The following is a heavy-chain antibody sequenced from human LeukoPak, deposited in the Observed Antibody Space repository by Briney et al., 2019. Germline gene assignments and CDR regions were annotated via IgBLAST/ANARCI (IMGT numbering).Heavy chain of an antibody. V-gene: IGHV4-59*01. CDR1: GGSISSYY. J-gene: IGHJ3*02. CDR2: IYYSGST. Sequence: SETLSLTCTVSGGSISSYYWSWIRQPPGKGLEWIGYIYYSGSTNYNPSLKSRVTISVDTSKNQFSLKLSSVTAADTAVYYCARDLGVYCSGGSCHRDAFDIWGQGTMVTVSS. CDR3: ARDLGVYCSGGSCHRDAFDI. D-gene: IGHD2-15*01.